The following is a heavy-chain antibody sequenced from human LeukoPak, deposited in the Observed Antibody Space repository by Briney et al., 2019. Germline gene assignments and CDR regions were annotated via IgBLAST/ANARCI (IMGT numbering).Heavy chain of an antibody. D-gene: IGHD6-13*01. V-gene: IGHV3-23*01. J-gene: IGHJ5*02. CDR1: GFTFSSYG. CDR3: AKAPAGPEYSSSWKFGYNWFDP. Sequence: GGSLRLSCAASGFTFSSYGMSWVRQAPGKGLEWVSSIGDSRGSTYYADSVKDRFTISRDNSKNTLYLQMNSLRAEDTAVYYCAKAPAGPEYSSSWKFGYNWFDPWGQGTLVTVSS. CDR2: IGDSRGST.